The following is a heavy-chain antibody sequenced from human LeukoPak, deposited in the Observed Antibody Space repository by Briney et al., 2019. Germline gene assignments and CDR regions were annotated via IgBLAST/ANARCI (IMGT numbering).Heavy chain of an antibody. J-gene: IGHJ6*03. V-gene: IGHV4-39*07. CDR3: ARGYGYYDSSGAHYYYYYMDV. Sequence: SETLSLTCTVSGGSISSSSYYWGWIRQPPGKGLEWIGCIYYSGSTYYNPSLKSRVTISVDTSKNQFSLKLSSVTAADTAVYYRARGYGYYDSSGAHYYYYYMDVWGKGTTVTVSS. CDR2: IYYSGST. CDR1: GGSISSSSYY. D-gene: IGHD3-22*01.